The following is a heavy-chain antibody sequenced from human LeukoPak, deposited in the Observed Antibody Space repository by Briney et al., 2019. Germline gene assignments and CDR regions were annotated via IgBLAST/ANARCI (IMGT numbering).Heavy chain of an antibody. CDR1: GFTFSNYG. D-gene: IGHD3-3*01. CDR3: ARDFRFLDDY. V-gene: IGHV3-30*02. J-gene: IGHJ4*02. Sequence: GSLRLSCAASGFTFSNYGMHCVRQAPGKGLGWVAFIRFDESKKYYAESVKGRFTISRDNAKNSLYLQMNSLRAEDTAMYYCARDFRFLDDYWGQGTLVTVSS. CDR2: IRFDESKK.